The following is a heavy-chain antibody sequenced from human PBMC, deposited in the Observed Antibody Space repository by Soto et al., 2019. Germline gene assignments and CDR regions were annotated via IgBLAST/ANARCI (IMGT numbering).Heavy chain of an antibody. CDR1: GFKFSSYA. Sequence: LRLSCAASGFKFSSYAMSWVRQAPGKGLEWVSLISATGGGTYYADSVKGRFTISRDNSDNTLYLQVHSLRAEDTAVYYCAKDRRAGGNSAFYFDFWGQGAQVTV. CDR2: ISATGGGT. CDR3: AKDRRAGGNSAFYFDF. V-gene: IGHV3-23*01. D-gene: IGHD3-16*01. J-gene: IGHJ5*01.